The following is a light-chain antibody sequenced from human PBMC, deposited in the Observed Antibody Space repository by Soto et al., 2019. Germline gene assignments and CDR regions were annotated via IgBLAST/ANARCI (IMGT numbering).Light chain of an antibody. J-gene: IGLJ1*01. V-gene: IGLV2-14*01. CDR2: EVS. CDR1: SSDDGGYNH. Sequence: SPLTQPVSVSECPGQSITISCAGTSSDDGGYNHVSWYQQDADKAPKLLIHEVSNRPSGVSNRFSGSKSGNTASLTISGLQAEDEADYYCTSYTSISTDVFGTGTKVTVL. CDR3: TSYTSISTDV.